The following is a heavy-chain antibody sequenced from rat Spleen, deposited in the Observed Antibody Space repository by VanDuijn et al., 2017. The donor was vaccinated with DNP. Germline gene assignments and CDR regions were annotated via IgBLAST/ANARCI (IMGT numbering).Heavy chain of an antibody. V-gene: IGHV5-22*01. Sequence: EVQLVESGGGLVQPGGSLKLSCAASGFTFRDYYMAWVRQAPTKGLEWVAYISYDGGSTYNGDSVKGRFTISRDNAKSTLYLQMNSLRSEDMATYYCARPARGWFAYWGQGTLVTVSS. CDR3: ARPARGWFAY. CDR2: ISYDGGST. CDR1: GFTFRDYY. J-gene: IGHJ3*01.